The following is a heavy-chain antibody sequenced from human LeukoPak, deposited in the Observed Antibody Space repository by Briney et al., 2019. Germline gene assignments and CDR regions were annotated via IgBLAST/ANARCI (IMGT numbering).Heavy chain of an antibody. CDR3: ARHAGKAYYYDFWSGYLNWFDP. D-gene: IGHD3-3*01. CDR2: INHSGST. CDR1: GGSFSVYY. V-gene: IGHV4-34*01. Sequence: PSETLSLTCAVYGGSFSVYYWSWIRQPPGKGLEWIGEINHSGSTNYNPSLKSRVTISVDTSKNQFSLKLSSVTAADTAVYYCARHAGKAYYYDFWSGYLNWFDPWGQGTLVTVSS. J-gene: IGHJ5*02.